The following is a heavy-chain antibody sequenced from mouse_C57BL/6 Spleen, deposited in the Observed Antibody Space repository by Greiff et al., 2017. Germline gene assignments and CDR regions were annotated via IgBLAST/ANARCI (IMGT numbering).Heavy chain of an antibody. V-gene: IGHV1-15*01. J-gene: IGHJ1*03. CDR3: TRYYYGSEYFGV. CDR1: GYTFTDYE. Sequence: VQLQQSGAELVRPGASVTLSCKASGYTFTDYEMHWVKQTPVHGLEWIGAIDPETGGTAYNQKFKGKAILTADKSSSTAYMELRSLTSEDSAFYYCTRYYYGSEYFGVRGTGTTVTVSS. CDR2: IDPETGGT. D-gene: IGHD1-1*01.